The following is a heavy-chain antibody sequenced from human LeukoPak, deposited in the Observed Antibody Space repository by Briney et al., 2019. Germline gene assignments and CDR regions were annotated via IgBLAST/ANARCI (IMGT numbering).Heavy chain of an antibody. CDR3: ASLGVPYYYYGMDV. CDR2: MNPNSGNT. CDR1: GYTFTSYD. Sequence: ASVKVSCKASGYTFTSYDINWVRQATGQGLEWMGWMNPNSGNTGYAQKFQGRVTMTRNTSISTAYMELSSLRSEDTAVYYCASLGVPYYYYGMDVWGQGTTVTVSS. D-gene: IGHD1-26*01. V-gene: IGHV1-8*01. J-gene: IGHJ6*02.